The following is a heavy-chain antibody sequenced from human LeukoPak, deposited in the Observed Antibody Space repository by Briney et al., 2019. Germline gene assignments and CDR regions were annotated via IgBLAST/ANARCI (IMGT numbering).Heavy chain of an antibody. V-gene: IGHV3-9*01. D-gene: IGHD5-18*01. Sequence: PGRSLRLSCAASGFTFYDYAMHWVRHAPGKGLEWVSGISWNSGSIGYADSVKGRFTISRDNAKNSLYLQMNSLRAEDTALYYCAKDSFGYSYGYFDYWGQGTLVTVSS. CDR1: GFTFYDYA. J-gene: IGHJ4*02. CDR2: ISWNSGSI. CDR3: AKDSFGYSYGYFDY.